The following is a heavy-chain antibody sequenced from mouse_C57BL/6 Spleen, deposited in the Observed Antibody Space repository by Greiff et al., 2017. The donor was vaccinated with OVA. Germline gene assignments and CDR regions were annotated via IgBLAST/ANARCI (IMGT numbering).Heavy chain of an antibody. V-gene: IGHV5-6*01. Sequence: EVKLVDSGGDLVKPGGSLKLSCAASGFTFSSYGMSWVRQTPDKRLEWVATISSGGSYTYYPDSVKGRFTISRDNAKNTLYLQMSSLKSEDTAMYYCARHVQGFDYWGQGTTLTVSS. J-gene: IGHJ2*01. CDR3: ARHVQGFDY. CDR1: GFTFSSYG. CDR2: ISSGGSYT.